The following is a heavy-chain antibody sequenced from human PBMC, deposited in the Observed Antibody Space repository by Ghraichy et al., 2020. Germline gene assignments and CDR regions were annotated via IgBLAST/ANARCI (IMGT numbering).Heavy chain of an antibody. CDR1: GFTFRRHG. CDR2: VSNDGGTK. D-gene: IGHD1-26*01. Sequence: GSLRLSCVASGFTFRRHGMHWVRQAPGKGLQWVAVVSNDGGTKYYADFVEGRFTISRDNSENTLELQMSSLRADDTAIYYCAREGSGGSAYAFDIWGQGTIVTVSS. V-gene: IGHV3-30*03. J-gene: IGHJ3*02. CDR3: AREGSGGSAYAFDI.